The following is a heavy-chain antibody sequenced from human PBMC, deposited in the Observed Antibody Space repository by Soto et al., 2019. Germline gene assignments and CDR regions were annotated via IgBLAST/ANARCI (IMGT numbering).Heavy chain of an antibody. CDR1: GGTFSSYA. V-gene: IGHV1-69*13. CDR2: IIPIFGTA. Sequence: ASVKVSCKASGGTFSSYAISWVRQAPGQGLEWMGGIIPIFGTANYAQKFQGRVTITADESTSTAYMELNSLRAEDTAVYYCVRDGVGSRHFYGLFDYWGQGALVTVSS. J-gene: IGHJ4*02. D-gene: IGHD3-10*01. CDR3: VRDGVGSRHFYGLFDY.